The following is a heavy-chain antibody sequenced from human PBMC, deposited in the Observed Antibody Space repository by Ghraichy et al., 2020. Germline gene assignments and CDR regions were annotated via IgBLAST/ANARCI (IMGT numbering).Heavy chain of an antibody. V-gene: IGHV3-53*04. CDR3: ARLYSSSDYYFDY. J-gene: IGHJ4*02. D-gene: IGHD6-6*01. CDR1: GLTVSNNY. CDR2: IYSGGTT. Sequence: GGSLRLSCAASGLTVSNNYMSWVRQAPGMGLEWVSLIYSGGTTYYADSVKGRFTISRHNSKNTLYLQMNSLRAEDTAVYYCARLYSSSDYYFDYWGQGTLVTVSS.